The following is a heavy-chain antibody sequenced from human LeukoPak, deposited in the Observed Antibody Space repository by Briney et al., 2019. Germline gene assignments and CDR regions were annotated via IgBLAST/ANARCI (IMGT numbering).Heavy chain of an antibody. J-gene: IGHJ3*02. Sequence: TGGSLRLSCAASGFTFSSYAMSWVRQAPGKGLEWVSAISGSGGSTYYADSVKGRFTISRDNSKNTLYLQMNSLRAEDTTVYYCAKDHVNTMIVAHAFDIWGQGTMVTVSS. CDR1: GFTFSSYA. D-gene: IGHD3-22*01. CDR2: ISGSGGST. CDR3: AKDHVNTMIVAHAFDI. V-gene: IGHV3-23*01.